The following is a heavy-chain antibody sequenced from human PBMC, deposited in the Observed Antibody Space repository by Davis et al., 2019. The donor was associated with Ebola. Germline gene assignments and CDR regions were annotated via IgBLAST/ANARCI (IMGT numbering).Heavy chain of an antibody. CDR3: ARARGVTTIDYYYGMDV. Sequence: MPSETLSLTCTVSGGSISSGDYYWSWIRQPPGKGLEWIGYIYYSGSTNYNPSLKSRVTISVDTSKNQFSLKLSSVTAADTAVYYCARARGVTTIDYYYGMDVWGQGTTVTVSS. J-gene: IGHJ6*02. V-gene: IGHV4-61*08. CDR1: GGSISSGDYY. CDR2: IYYSGST. D-gene: IGHD4-11*01.